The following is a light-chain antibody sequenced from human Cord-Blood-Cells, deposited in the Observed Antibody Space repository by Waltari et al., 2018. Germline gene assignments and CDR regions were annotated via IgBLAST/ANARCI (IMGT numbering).Light chain of an antibody. CDR3: QQYNNWPRT. Sequence: EIVMTQSPATLSVSPGERATLSCRASQSVSSNLAWYQQKPGQAPRLLIYGASTRATSIPARFSGSGSGKEFTLTISSLQSEDFAVYYCQQYNNWPRTFGQGTKVEIK. CDR2: GAS. CDR1: QSVSSN. J-gene: IGKJ1*01. V-gene: IGKV3-15*01.